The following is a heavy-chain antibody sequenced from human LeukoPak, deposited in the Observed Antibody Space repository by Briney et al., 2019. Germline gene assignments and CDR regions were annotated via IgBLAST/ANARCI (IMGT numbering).Heavy chain of an antibody. V-gene: IGHV3-33*01. D-gene: IGHD6-19*01. Sequence: GGSLRLSCAASGFTFSSYGMHWVRQAPGKGLGWVAVIWYDGSNKYYADSVKGRFTISRDNSKNMLYLQMNSLRAEDTAVYYCARDSVAVAGYYYYGMDVWGQGTTVTVSS. CDR3: ARDSVAVAGYYYYGMDV. J-gene: IGHJ6*02. CDR2: IWYDGSNK. CDR1: GFTFSSYG.